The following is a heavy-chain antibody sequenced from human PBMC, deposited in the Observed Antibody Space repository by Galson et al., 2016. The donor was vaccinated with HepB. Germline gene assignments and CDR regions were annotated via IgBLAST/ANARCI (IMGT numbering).Heavy chain of an antibody. CDR1: GFTFCSYG. Sequence: SLRLSCAAFGFTFCSYGMNWVRQAPGRGLEWIAYIGGHTSSTFYADSVKGRFTISRDNAKNSLSLHMIGLRAEDTAVYYCARARYSSDAHPGYYFDYWGQGTLVPVSS. CDR3: ARARYSSDAHPGYYFDY. CDR2: IGGHTSST. J-gene: IGHJ4*02. V-gene: IGHV3-48*01. D-gene: IGHD6-19*01.